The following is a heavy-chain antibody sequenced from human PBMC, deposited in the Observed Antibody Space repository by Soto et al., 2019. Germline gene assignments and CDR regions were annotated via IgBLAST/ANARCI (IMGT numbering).Heavy chain of an antibody. J-gene: IGHJ4*02. Sequence: GGSLRLSCAASGFTFSSYAMHWVRQAPGKGLEWVAVISYDGSNKYYADSVKGRFTISRDNSKNTLYLQMNSLRAEDTAVYYCARDPAAYSGSYAYYFDYWGQGTLVTVSS. D-gene: IGHD1-26*01. CDR3: ARDPAAYSGSYAYYFDY. CDR2: ISYDGSNK. V-gene: IGHV3-30-3*01. CDR1: GFTFSSYA.